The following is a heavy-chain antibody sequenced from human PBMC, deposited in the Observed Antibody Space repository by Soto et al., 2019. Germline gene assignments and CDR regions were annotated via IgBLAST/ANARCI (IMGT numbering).Heavy chain of an antibody. J-gene: IGHJ4*02. Sequence: GGSLRLSCAASGFTFSSYAMSWVRQAPGKGLEWVSAISGSGGSTYYADSVKGRFTISRDNSKNTLYLQMNSLRAEDTAVYYCAKPPTMVRGVIIFLGYWGQGTLVTVSS. CDR3: AKPPTMVRGVIIFLGY. CDR2: ISGSGGST. CDR1: GFTFSSYA. D-gene: IGHD3-10*01. V-gene: IGHV3-23*01.